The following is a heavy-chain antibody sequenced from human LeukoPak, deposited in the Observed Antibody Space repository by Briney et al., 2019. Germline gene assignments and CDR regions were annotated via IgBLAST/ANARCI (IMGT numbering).Heavy chain of an antibody. V-gene: IGHV1-8*01. CDR2: MNPNSGNT. J-gene: IGHJ6*03. CDR1: RYTFTSYD. Sequence: ASVRVSCKASRYTFTSYDINGVRQAPGQGLEWMGWMNPNSGNTDYAQKFQGRVTMTSNTSISTAYMELSSLRSEDTAVYYCARVPVPAAGNYYYYYMDVWGKGTTVTVSS. CDR3: ARVPVPAAGNYYYYYMDV. D-gene: IGHD2-2*01.